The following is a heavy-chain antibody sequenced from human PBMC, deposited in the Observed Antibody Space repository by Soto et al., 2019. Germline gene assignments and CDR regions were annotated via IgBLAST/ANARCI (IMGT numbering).Heavy chain of an antibody. D-gene: IGHD3-10*01. CDR1: GGSVSSGIYY. CDR2: TYYTRRT. Sequence: SETLSLTCTVSGGSVSSGIYYWSWIRQHPGQRLEWIGYTYYTRRTNHNPSIKCRVIMSVATSKNQFSRKLSSVTAAETAVYYCARDADYGSYFDYSGQETLFTVS. CDR3: ARDADYGSYFDY. J-gene: IGHJ4*02. V-gene: IGHV4-61*01.